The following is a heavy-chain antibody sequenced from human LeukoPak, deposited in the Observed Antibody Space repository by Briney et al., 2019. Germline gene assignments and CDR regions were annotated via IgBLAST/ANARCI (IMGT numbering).Heavy chain of an antibody. V-gene: IGHV3-30*03. CDR3: ATEYSSSWYGPLAFDY. Sequence: GGSLRLSCAASGFIFSNFDIHWVRQAPGKGLEWVAVISYDGGNKYYADSVKGRFTISRDNSKNTLYLQMNSLRAEDTAVYYCATEYSSSWYGPLAFDYWGQGTLVTVSS. CDR2: ISYDGGNK. J-gene: IGHJ4*02. CDR1: GFIFSNFD. D-gene: IGHD6-13*01.